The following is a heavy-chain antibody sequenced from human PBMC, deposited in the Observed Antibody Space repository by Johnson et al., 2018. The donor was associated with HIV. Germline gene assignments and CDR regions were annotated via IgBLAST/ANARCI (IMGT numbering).Heavy chain of an antibody. V-gene: IGHV3-74*01. CDR2: INSDGSST. D-gene: IGHD3-22*01. J-gene: IGHJ3*02. Sequence: VQLVESGGGLIQPGGSLRLSCAASGFTFSSYWMHWVRQAPGQGLGWVSRINSDGSSTNYAESVRGRFTISRDNDKNTRFVQMNSLRVEDTAVYYCEREGSSGYYDAFDIWGQGTMVTVSS. CDR1: GFTFSSYW. CDR3: EREGSSGYYDAFDI.